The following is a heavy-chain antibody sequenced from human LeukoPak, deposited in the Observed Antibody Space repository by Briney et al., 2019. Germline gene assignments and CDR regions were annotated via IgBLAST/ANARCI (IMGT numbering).Heavy chain of an antibody. J-gene: IGHJ4*02. CDR3: ARHRGPTLYNTVYFDC. D-gene: IGHD1-14*01. CDR1: GFTFRTYS. CDR2: ISYDGNNK. Sequence: PGGSLRLSCAASGFTFRTYSMRWVRQAPGKGLEWVAVISYDGNNKYYADSVKGRFTISRDNSKNTLDLQMNSLRAEDTAVYYCARHRGPTLYNTVYFDCWGQGTLVTVSS. V-gene: IGHV3-30-3*01.